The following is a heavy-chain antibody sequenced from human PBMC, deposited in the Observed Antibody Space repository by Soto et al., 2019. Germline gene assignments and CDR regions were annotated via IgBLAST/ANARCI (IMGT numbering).Heavy chain of an antibody. J-gene: IGHJ4*02. CDR2: IYYSGST. D-gene: IGHD3-3*01. CDR1: GGSVSSGSYY. V-gene: IGHV4-61*03. CDR3: ARGGLGFGDY. Sequence: QVQLQESGPGLVKPSETLSLTCTVSGGSVSSGSYYWSWIRQPPGKGLEWIGYIYYSGSTNYNPSHKSRVTSSVSTSKTHLSPKLSPVTAADTAVYYCARGGLGFGDYWGQGTLVTVSS.